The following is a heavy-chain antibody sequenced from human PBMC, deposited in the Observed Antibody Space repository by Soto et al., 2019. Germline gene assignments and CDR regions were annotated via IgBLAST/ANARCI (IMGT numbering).Heavy chain of an antibody. Sequence: QVQLQEWGPGLVKPSQTLSLTCTVSGGSISTGGYYWTWILQHPGKGLEWIGYIYYSGSTYYNPSVKGRVTISVDTSKNQFSLKLSSVTAADTAVYYCAGGQSVTLFDNWGQGTLVTVSS. V-gene: IGHV4-31*03. CDR2: IYYSGST. CDR3: AGGQSVTLFDN. J-gene: IGHJ4*02. D-gene: IGHD4-17*01. CDR1: GGSISTGGYY.